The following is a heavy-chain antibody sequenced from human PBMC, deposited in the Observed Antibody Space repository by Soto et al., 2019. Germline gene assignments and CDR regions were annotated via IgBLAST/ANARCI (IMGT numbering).Heavy chain of an antibody. V-gene: IGHV5-51*01. CDR2: IYPGDSDT. J-gene: IGHJ6*02. Sequence: GESLTISCMGSGYSFTSYWIGWVRQMPGKGLEWMGIIYPGDSDTRYSPSFQGQVTISADKSISTAYLQWSSLKASDTAMYYCARRAAAHHYYYGMDVWGQGTTVTVSS. CDR3: ARRAAAHHYYYGMDV. CDR1: GYSFTSYW. D-gene: IGHD6-6*01.